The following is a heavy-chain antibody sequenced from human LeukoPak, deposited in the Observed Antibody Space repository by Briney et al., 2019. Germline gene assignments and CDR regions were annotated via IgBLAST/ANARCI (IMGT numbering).Heavy chain of an antibody. CDR2: MNPNSGNT. CDR3: ARDQHTGSQKISDY. Sequence: ASVKVSCKASGYTFTSYDINWVRQATGQGLEWMGWMNPNSGNTGYAQKFQGRVTITRNTSISTAYMELSSLRSEDTAVYFCARDQHTGSQKISDYWGQGTLVTVSS. V-gene: IGHV1-8*03. J-gene: IGHJ4*02. D-gene: IGHD2-21*01. CDR1: GYTFTSYD.